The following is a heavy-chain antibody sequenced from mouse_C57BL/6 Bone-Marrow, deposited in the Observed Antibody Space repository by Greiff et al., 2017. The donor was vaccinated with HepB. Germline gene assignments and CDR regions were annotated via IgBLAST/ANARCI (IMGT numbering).Heavy chain of an antibody. V-gene: IGHV3-6*01. CDR1: GYSITSGYY. Sequence: VQLKESGPGLVKPSQSLSLTCSVTGYSITSGYYWNWIRQFPGNKLEWMGYISYDGSNNYNPSLKNRISITRDTSKNQFFLKLNSVTTEDTATYYCASHYYGRWGQGTLVTVSA. D-gene: IGHD1-1*01. CDR3: ASHYYGR. J-gene: IGHJ3*02. CDR2: ISYDGSN.